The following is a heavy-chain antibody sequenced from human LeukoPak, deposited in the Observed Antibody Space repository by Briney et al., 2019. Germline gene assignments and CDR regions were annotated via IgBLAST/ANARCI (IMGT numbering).Heavy chain of an antibody. D-gene: IGHD3-22*01. CDR3: ARSYDSSGYYPDAFDI. CDR1: GYTFTSYG. J-gene: IGHJ3*02. CDR2: ISAYNGNT. V-gene: IGHV1-18*01. Sequence: ASVKVSCKASGYTFTSYGISWVRHAPGQGLEWMGWISAYNGNTNYAQKLQGRVTMTTDTSTSTAYMELRSLRSDDTAVYYCARSYDSSGYYPDAFDIWGQGTMVTVSS.